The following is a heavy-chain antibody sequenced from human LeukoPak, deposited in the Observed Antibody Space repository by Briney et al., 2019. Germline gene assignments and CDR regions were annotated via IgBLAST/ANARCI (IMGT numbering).Heavy chain of an antibody. V-gene: IGHV1-18*04. J-gene: IGHJ5*02. CDR1: GYTFTSYG. CDR2: ISAYNGNT. D-gene: IGHD3-10*01. Sequence: ASVKVSCKASGYTFTSYGISWVRQAPGQGLEWMGLISAYNGNTNYAQKLQGRVTMTTDTSTSTAYMELRSLRSDDTAVYYCARDQEYYYGSGSYNPNWFDPWGQGTLVTVSS. CDR3: ARDQEYYYGSGSYNPNWFDP.